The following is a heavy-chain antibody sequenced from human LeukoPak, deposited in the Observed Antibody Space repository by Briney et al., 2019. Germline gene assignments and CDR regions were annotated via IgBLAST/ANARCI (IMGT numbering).Heavy chain of an antibody. V-gene: IGHV3-7*01. CDR3: ARYSSSSSVVA. CDR2: TKPDGSET. D-gene: IGHD6-13*01. Sequence: GGSLRLSCAASGFTFSNYWMNWVRQAPGKGLEWLANTKPDGSETHYVDSVKGRFTVSRDNAKNSLYLQVNSLRADDTAVYYCARYSSSSSVVALGQGALVTVSS. J-gene: IGHJ5*02. CDR1: GFTFSNYW.